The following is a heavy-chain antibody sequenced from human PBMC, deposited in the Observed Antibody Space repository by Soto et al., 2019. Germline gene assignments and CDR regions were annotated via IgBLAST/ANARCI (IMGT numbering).Heavy chain of an antibody. D-gene: IGHD3-10*01. Sequence: QVQLVDSGGGVVQPGRSLRLSCVASGFTFSNYAMHWVRQAPGKGLEWVAVISYDGNNKYYSDSVKGRFTISRDHSKNTMYLQMNSLRSEDTAVYYCARVGTLVRGTYYFDSWGQGTLVTVSS. CDR1: GFTFSNYA. CDR2: ISYDGNNK. CDR3: ARVGTLVRGTYYFDS. J-gene: IGHJ4*02. V-gene: IGHV3-30-3*01.